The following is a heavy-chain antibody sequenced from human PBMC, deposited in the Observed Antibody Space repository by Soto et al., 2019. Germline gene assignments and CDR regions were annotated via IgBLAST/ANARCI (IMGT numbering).Heavy chain of an antibody. CDR3: AKGLGSSWYEAAGHDY. V-gene: IGHV3-9*01. D-gene: IGHD6-13*01. J-gene: IGHJ4*02. CDR1: GFTFDDYA. Sequence: EVQLVESGGGLVQPGRSLRLSCAASGFTFDDYAMHWVRQAPGKGLEWVSGISWNSGSIGYADSVKGRFTISRDNAKNSLYLQMNSLRAEDTALYYCAKGLGSSWYEAAGHDYWGQGTLVTVSS. CDR2: ISWNSGSI.